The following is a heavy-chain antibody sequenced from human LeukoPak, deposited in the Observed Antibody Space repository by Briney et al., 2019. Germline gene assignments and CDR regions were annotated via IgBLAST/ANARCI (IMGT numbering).Heavy chain of an antibody. J-gene: IGHJ5*02. CDR1: GFTFSSYG. D-gene: IGHD4-17*01. V-gene: IGHV3-33*01. CDR2: IWYDGSNK. CDR3: ARDSVAVTHNWFDP. Sequence: GRSLRLSCAASGFTFSSYGMHWVRQAPGKGLEWVAVIWYDGSNKYYADSVKGRFTISRDNSKNTLYLQMNSLRAEDTAVYYCARDSVAVTHNWFDPWGQGTLVTVSS.